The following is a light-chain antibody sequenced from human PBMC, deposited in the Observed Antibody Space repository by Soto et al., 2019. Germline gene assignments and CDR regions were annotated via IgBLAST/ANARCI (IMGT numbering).Light chain of an antibody. CDR3: KSYDSSLSGCV. J-gene: IGLJ2*01. CDR2: GNS. CDR1: SSNIGAGYD. V-gene: IGLV1-40*01. Sequence: QSVLTQPPSVSGAPGQRVTISCTGSSSNIGAGYDVHWYQQLPGTAPKLLIYGNSNRPSGVPDRFSVSKSGTSASLAITGIQAEDEADYYCKSYDSSLSGCVFGGGTKLTVL.